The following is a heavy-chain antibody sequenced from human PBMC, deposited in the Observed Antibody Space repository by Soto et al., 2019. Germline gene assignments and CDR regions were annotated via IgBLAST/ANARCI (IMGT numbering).Heavy chain of an antibody. Sequence: QVQLVQSGAEVKKPGASVRVSCKASGYTFTNYGISWVRQAPGQGLEWMGWVSGYNGNTNYAQKLRGRVTMTADTSTSTAYMELRTLRSDDTAVYYCARDEGTHGFDSWGQGNLVTVSS. V-gene: IGHV1-18*04. CDR2: VSGYNGNT. J-gene: IGHJ4*02. CDR1: GYTFTNYG. CDR3: ARDEGTHGFDS.